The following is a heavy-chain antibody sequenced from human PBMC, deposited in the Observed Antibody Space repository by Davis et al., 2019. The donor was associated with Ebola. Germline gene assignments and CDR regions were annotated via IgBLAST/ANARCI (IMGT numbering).Heavy chain of an antibody. CDR2: IKVDGSEK. D-gene: IGHD3-9*01. J-gene: IGHJ4*02. CDR1: GFTFSRHW. Sequence: GGSLRLSCAASGFTFSRHWMSWVRQAPGKGLEWVAKIKVDGSEKNYVDSGKGRFTISRDNAKNSLYLQMNSLRVEDAAVYYCARLRYSDYWGQGTLVTVSS. V-gene: IGHV3-7*01. CDR3: ARLRYSDY.